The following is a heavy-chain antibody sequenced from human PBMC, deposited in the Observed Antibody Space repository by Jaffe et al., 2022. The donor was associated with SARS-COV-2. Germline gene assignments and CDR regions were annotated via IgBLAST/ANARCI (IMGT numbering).Heavy chain of an antibody. V-gene: IGHV1-2*04. D-gene: IGHD3-10*01. CDR3: ARSHPYTMVREPYYGMDV. CDR1: GYTFTGYY. Sequence: QVQLVQSGAEVKKPGASVKVSCKASGYTFTGYYMHWVRQAPGQGLEWMGWINPNSGGTNYAQKFQGWVTMTRDTSISTAYMELSRLRSDDTAVYYCARSHPYTMVREPYYGMDVWGQGTTVTVSS. J-gene: IGHJ6*02. CDR2: INPNSGGT.